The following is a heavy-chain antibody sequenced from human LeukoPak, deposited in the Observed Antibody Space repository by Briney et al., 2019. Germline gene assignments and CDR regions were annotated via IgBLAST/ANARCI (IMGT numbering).Heavy chain of an antibody. CDR2: INSDGSST. CDR3: ARVRYSSGWYNI. CDR1: GFTFSSYW. Sequence: GGSLRLSCAASGFTFSSYWMHWVRQAPGKGLVWVSRINSDGSSTSYADSVKGRFTISGDNAKNTLYLQMNSLRAEDTAVYYCARVRYSSGWYNIWGQGTLVTVSS. V-gene: IGHV3-74*01. D-gene: IGHD6-19*01. J-gene: IGHJ4*02.